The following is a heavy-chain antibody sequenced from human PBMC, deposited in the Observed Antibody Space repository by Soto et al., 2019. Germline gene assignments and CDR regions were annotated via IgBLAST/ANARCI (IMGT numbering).Heavy chain of an antibody. CDR2: ISGSGAYT. Sequence: PGGSLRLSCAASGFTFSSYAMNWVRQAPGKGLEWVSGISGSGAYTYYADSVKGRFTISRDNSKNTLYLQMNSLRAEDTAVYYCARPYYDTSGYPFTFDQWGQGTLVTVSS. J-gene: IGHJ4*02. D-gene: IGHD3-22*01. CDR3: ARPYYDTSGYPFTFDQ. CDR1: GFTFSSYA. V-gene: IGHV3-23*01.